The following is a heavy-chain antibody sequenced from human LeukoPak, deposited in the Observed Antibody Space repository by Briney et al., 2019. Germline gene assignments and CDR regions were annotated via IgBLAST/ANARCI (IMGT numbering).Heavy chain of an antibody. CDR1: GFTFSSYW. Sequence: GGSLRLSCAASGFTFSSYWMSWVRQAPGKGLVWVSRIYTDGSGTNYADSVKGRFTISRDNAKNTLYLQMNSLRAEDTAVYYCARSTYYSSDWKAFDYWGQGTLVTVSS. D-gene: IGHD6-25*01. CDR3: ARSTYYSSDWKAFDY. CDR2: IYTDGSGT. V-gene: IGHV3-74*01. J-gene: IGHJ4*02.